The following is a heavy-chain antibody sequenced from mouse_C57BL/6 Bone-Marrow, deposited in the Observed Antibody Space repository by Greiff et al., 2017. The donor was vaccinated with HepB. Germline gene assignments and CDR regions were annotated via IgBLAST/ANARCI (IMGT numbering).Heavy chain of an antibody. J-gene: IGHJ1*03. Sequence: QVQLQQPGTELVKPGASVKLSCKASGYTFTSYWMHWVKQRPGQGLEWIGNINPSNGGTNYNEKFKSKATLTVDKSSSTAYMQLSSLTSEDSAVYYCARFNYYGSRWYFDVWGTGTTVTVSS. D-gene: IGHD1-1*01. V-gene: IGHV1-53*01. CDR1: GYTFTSYW. CDR3: ARFNYYGSRWYFDV. CDR2: INPSNGGT.